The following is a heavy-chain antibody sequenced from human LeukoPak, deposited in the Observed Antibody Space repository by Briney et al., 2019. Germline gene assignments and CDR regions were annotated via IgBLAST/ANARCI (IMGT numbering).Heavy chain of an antibody. CDR1: GFTFRSYG. CDR3: AREYVRGFYYMDV. D-gene: IGHD2-8*01. Sequence: SGGSLRLSCAASGFTFRSYGMNWVRQAPGKGLEWVSYINSSSSVIYYADSVKGRFTISRDNAKNSLYLQMNSLRDEDTAVYYCAREYVRGFYYMDVWGQGTTVTVSS. V-gene: IGHV3-48*02. J-gene: IGHJ6*03. CDR2: INSSSSVI.